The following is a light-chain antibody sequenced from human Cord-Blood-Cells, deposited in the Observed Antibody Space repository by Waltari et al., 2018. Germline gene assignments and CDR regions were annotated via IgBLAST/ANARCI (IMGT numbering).Light chain of an antibody. CDR2: YVS. Sequence: QSALTQPASVSGSPGQSITSPCTGTSSDVGGYNYGSRYQQHPGKAPKLMIYYVSKRPSGVSKRVSGSKTGNTASLNLSCLRAEDEADYYCTSYTSSSTLVFGGGTKLTVL. V-gene: IGLV2-14*01. CDR1: SSDVGGYNY. J-gene: IGLJ3*02. CDR3: TSYTSSSTLV.